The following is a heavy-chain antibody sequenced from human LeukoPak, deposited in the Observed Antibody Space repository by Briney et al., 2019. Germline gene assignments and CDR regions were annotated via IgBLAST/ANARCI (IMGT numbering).Heavy chain of an antibody. CDR2: IVVGSGNI. D-gene: IGHD6-13*01. V-gene: IGHV1-58*02. Sequence: SVKVSCKASGFTFTSSAMQWVRQARGQRLEWIGWIVVGSGNINYAQKFQERVTITRDMSTSTDYMELSSLRSEDTAVYYCAASPEWIAAAGNWGQGTLVTVSS. CDR3: AASPEWIAAAGN. J-gene: IGHJ4*02. CDR1: GFTFTSSA.